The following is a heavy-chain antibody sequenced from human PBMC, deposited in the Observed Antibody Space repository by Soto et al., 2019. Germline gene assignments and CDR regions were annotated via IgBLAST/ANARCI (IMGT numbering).Heavy chain of an antibody. J-gene: IGHJ4*02. CDR2: ISAYNGNT. CDR3: ASEPHVETAMVHRY. CDR1: GYTFTSYG. Sequence: AVKPSCKASGYTFTSYGISWVRQAPGQGLEWMGWISAYNGNTNYAQKLQGRVTMTTDTSTSTVNMGLRSLRSGDTAVDYYASEPHVETAMVHRYWGQGTPV. V-gene: IGHV1-18*01. D-gene: IGHD5-18*01.